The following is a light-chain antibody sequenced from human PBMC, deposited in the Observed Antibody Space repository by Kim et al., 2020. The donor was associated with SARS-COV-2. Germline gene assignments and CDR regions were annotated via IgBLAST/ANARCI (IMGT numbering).Light chain of an antibody. CDR3: GTWDSSLSAV. Sequence: QSVLTQPPSVSAAPGQKVTISCSGSSSNIGNNYVSWYQQLPGTAPKLLIYDNNKRPSGIPDRFSGSKSGTSATLGITGIQTGDEADYYCGTWDSSLSAVFGGGTQLTVL. CDR2: DNN. CDR1: SSNIGNNY. J-gene: IGLJ3*02. V-gene: IGLV1-51*01.